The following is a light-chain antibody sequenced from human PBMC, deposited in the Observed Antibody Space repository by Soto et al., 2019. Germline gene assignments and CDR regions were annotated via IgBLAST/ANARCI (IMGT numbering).Light chain of an antibody. CDR1: QSISSN. Sequence: DILMTQSPATLSASPGDRATLSCRASQSISSNLAWFQQKPGKAPKLLIYDASSWETGVPARFSGSGSGTEFTLTISSLQSEDFAAYYCQQHNSWPITFGQGTRLEIK. V-gene: IGKV3-15*01. CDR3: QQHNSWPIT. J-gene: IGKJ5*01. CDR2: DAS.